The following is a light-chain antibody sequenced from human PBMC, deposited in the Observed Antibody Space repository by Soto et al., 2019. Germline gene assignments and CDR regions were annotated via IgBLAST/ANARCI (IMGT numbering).Light chain of an antibody. Sequence: PWERATLYCRASQSVTSTYVAWYQQQPGQAPRLLIYGASSRATGVPDRFSGSGSGTDFTLTISRLEPEDFAVYFCHHYASTFGQGTKVDIK. V-gene: IGKV3-20*01. CDR1: QSVTSTY. CDR3: HHYAST. J-gene: IGKJ1*01. CDR2: GAS.